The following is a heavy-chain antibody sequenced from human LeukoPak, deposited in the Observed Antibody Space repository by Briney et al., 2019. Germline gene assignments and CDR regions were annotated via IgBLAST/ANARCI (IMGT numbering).Heavy chain of an antibody. CDR2: INHGGST. Sequence: SETLSLTCAVYGGSFSGYYWSWIRQPPGKGLEWIGEINHGGSTNYNPSLKSRVTISVDTSKNQFSLKLSSVTAADTAVYYCARPNARIRGYSYGLRGYFDYWGQGTLVTVSS. J-gene: IGHJ4*02. CDR1: GGSFSGYY. D-gene: IGHD5-18*01. V-gene: IGHV4-34*01. CDR3: ARPNARIRGYSYGLRGYFDY.